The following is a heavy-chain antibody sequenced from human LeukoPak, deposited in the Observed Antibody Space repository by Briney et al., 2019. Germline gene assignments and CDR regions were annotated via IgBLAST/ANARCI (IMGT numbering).Heavy chain of an antibody. V-gene: IGHV4-30-4*01. CDR1: GGSISSGDYY. J-gene: IGHJ3*02. CDR2: IYYSGST. CDR3: ARPSSGAFDI. Sequence: SETLSLTCSVSGGSISSGDYYWSWIRQPPGKGLEWIGYIYYSGSTYYNPSLKSRVTISVDTSKNQFSLKLNSVTAADTAVYYCARPSSGAFDIWGQGTMVTVSS.